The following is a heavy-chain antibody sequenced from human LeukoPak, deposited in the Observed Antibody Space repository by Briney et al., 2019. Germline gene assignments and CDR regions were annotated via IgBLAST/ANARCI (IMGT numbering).Heavy chain of an antibody. Sequence: HTGGSLRLSYAASGFTFSSYALNWVRQAPGKGLEWVSSISGSGSSTYYADSVKGRFTTSRDNSKNTLYLQMNSLRAEDTAVYYCARGIQLRYFDWLFPHWYFDLWGRGTLVTVSS. CDR3: ARGIQLRYFDWLFPHWYFDL. J-gene: IGHJ2*01. CDR1: GFTFSSYA. V-gene: IGHV3-23*01. D-gene: IGHD3-9*01. CDR2: ISGSGSST.